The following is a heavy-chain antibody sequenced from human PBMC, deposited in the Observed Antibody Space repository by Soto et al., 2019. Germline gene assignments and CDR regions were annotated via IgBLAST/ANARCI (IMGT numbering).Heavy chain of an antibody. Sequence: QVQLVESGGGVAQPGRSLRLSCAASGFTFSSHSMHWVRQAPGKGLEWVAVISFDGSYKYYADSVKGRSTISRDNSKNTLDLQMNSLRAEDTAVYYCARGASITVAGTSFDYWGQGTLVTVSS. CDR3: ARGASITVAGTSFDY. D-gene: IGHD6-19*01. V-gene: IGHV3-30-3*01. J-gene: IGHJ4*02. CDR1: GFTFSSHS. CDR2: ISFDGSYK.